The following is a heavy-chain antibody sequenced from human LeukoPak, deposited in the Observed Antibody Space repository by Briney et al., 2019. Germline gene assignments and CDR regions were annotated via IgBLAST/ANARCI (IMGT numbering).Heavy chain of an antibody. D-gene: IGHD5-12*01. J-gene: IGHJ4*02. V-gene: IGHV1-46*01. CDR1: GYIFTNYY. CDR2: INPSGGRT. CDR3: ARGLLLGPMATTLIDY. Sequence: ASVKVSCKASGYIFTNYYIHWVRQAPGQGLEWMGVINPSGGRTINAQKFQGRVTMTRDTSTNTVYMELNRLGSGDTAVYYCARGLLLGPMATTLIDYWGQGTLVTVSS.